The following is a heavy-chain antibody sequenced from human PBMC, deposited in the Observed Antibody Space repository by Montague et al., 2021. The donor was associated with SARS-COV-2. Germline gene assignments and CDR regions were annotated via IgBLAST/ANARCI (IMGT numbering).Heavy chain of an antibody. CDR2: IDWDDDK. D-gene: IGHD6-13*01. CDR1: GFSLSTSGMC. CDR3: AREIAAAGPALDY. V-gene: IGHV2-70*11. J-gene: IGHJ4*02. Sequence: PALVKPTQTLTLTCTFSGFSLSTSGMCVSWIRQPPGKALEWLARIDWDDDKYYSTSLKTRLTIPKDTSKNQVVLTMTNMDPVDTATYYCAREIAAAGPALDYWGQGTLVTVSS.